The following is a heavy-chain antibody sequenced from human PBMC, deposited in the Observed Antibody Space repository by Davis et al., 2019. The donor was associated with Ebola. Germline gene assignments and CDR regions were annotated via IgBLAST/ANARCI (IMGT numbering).Heavy chain of an antibody. D-gene: IGHD6-19*01. Sequence: PGGSLRLSCAASGFTFSSYAMHWVRQAPGKGLEWVAVISYDGSNKYYADSVKGRFTISRDNAKNSLYLQMNSLRAEDTAVYYCARTPRQGVSSSGWCVDVWGKGTTVTVSS. J-gene: IGHJ6*04. CDR1: GFTFSSYA. V-gene: IGHV3-30-3*01. CDR2: ISYDGSNK. CDR3: ARTPRQGVSSSGWCVDV.